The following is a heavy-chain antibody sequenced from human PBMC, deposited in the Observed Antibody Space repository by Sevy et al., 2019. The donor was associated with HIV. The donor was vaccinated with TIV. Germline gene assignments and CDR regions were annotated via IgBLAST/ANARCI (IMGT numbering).Heavy chain of an antibody. CDR2: MWFDGSNT. D-gene: IGHD4-17*01. Sequence: GGSLRLSCAASGFTFSTYGMHWVRQAPGKGLEWVAVMWFDGSNTYYADSVKGRFTITRDIAKNTLHLQMNSLRAEDTAVYYCARDLEFYDYGDYGPAFMPDYWGQGTLVTVSS. CDR1: GFTFSTYG. V-gene: IGHV3-33*01. J-gene: IGHJ4*02. CDR3: ARDLEFYDYGDYGPAFMPDY.